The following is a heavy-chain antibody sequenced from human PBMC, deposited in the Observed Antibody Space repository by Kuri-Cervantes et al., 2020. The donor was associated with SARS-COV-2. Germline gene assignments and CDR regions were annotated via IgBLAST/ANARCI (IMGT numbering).Heavy chain of an antibody. J-gene: IGHJ1*01. CDR2: SSNKVYRYTT. CDR3: ARSLTTTYSF. CDR1: GFTFSSSA. D-gene: IGHD4-11*01. Sequence: GGSLRLSCAASGFTFSSSAMHWVRQAPGKGLEWVGRSSNKVYRYTTEYATSVKGRFTISRDFSKNSLSLQMDSLTTEDTAVYYCARSLTTTYSFWGQGTLVTVSS. V-gene: IGHV3-72*01.